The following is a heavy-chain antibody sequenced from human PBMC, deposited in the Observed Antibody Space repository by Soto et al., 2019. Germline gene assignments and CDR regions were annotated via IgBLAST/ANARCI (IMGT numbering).Heavy chain of an antibody. J-gene: IGHJ6*02. Sequence: SETLSLTCTVSGDSISNRYWNWIRQPPGEGLEWIGYISYSGSTNYNPSLKSRVTVSLDTSKNQFFLKLSSVTAADTAVYYCARRLTSHYGLDVWGQGTTVTVSS. CDR3: ARRLTSHYGLDV. CDR2: ISYSGST. D-gene: IGHD1-1*01. CDR1: GDSISNRY. V-gene: IGHV4-59*11.